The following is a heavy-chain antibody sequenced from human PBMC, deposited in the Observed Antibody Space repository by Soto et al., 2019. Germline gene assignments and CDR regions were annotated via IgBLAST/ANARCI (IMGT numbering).Heavy chain of an antibody. Sequence: GESLKISCAASRFTFSNYGMHWVRQTPGKGLEWVAVISYDGSNKYYADSVKGRFTISRDNSKNTLHLQMNSLRAEDTAVYYCAKAQSGNSYSSADDWGQGTLVTVSS. D-gene: IGHD2-15*01. J-gene: IGHJ4*02. CDR1: RFTFSNYG. V-gene: IGHV3-30*18. CDR3: AKAQSGNSYSSADD. CDR2: ISYDGSNK.